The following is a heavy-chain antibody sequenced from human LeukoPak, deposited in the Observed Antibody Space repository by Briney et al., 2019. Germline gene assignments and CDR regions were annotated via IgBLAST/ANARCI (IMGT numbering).Heavy chain of an antibody. D-gene: IGHD3-10*01. J-gene: IGHJ4*02. CDR1: GFTFSSHA. V-gene: IGHV3-64*01. CDR3: ARLDYGSGSYYDDY. Sequence: GGSLRLSCAASGFTFSSHAMHWARQAPGKGLEYVSAINSNGGYTYYASSVKGRFSISRDNAKNSLYLQMNSLRAEDTAVFYCARLDYGSGSYYDDYWGQGTLVTVSS. CDR2: INSNGGYT.